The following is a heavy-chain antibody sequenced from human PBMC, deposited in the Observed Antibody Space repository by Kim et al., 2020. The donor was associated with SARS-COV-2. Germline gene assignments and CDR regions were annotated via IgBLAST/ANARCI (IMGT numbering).Heavy chain of an antibody. Sequence: NDTPSLNSRVTRSGDTSKNQFSLRLSSVTAADTAVYYCAASRGSYKIDDWGQGTLVTVSS. J-gene: IGHJ4*02. V-gene: IGHV4-34*01. CDR3: AASRGSYKIDD. D-gene: IGHD1-26*01.